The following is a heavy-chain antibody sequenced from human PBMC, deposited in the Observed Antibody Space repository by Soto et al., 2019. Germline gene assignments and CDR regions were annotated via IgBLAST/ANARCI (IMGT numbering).Heavy chain of an antibody. J-gene: IGHJ4*02. CDR2: IYYSGST. CDR3: ARGYCSGGSCYASPHDY. CDR1: GGSISSYY. Sequence: SETLSLTCTVSGGSISSYYWSWIRQPPGKGLEWIGYIYYSGSTNYNPSLKSRVTISVDTSKNQFSLKLSSVTAADTAVYYCARGYCSGGSCYASPHDYWGQGTLVTVSS. V-gene: IGHV4-59*01. D-gene: IGHD2-15*01.